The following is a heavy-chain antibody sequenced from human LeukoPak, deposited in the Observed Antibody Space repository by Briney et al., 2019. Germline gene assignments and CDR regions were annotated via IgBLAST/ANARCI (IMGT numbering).Heavy chain of an antibody. CDR2: IYYSGST. V-gene: IGHV4-59*01. CDR3: ARDHFASGTYNWFDP. Sequence: SETLSVTCSVSGGSISRYYWSWIRQPPGKGLEWIGNIYYSGSTNCNPSLTSRVTISVEMSKNQFSLKLSSVTAADTAVYYCARDHFASGTYNWFDPWGQGTLVTVSS. CDR1: GGSISRYY. J-gene: IGHJ5*02. D-gene: IGHD3-10*01.